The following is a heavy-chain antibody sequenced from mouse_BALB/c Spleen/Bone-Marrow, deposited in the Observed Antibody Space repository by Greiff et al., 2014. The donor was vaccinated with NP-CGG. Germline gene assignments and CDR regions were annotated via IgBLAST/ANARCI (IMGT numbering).Heavy chain of an antibody. CDR3: ARHLYYFDY. CDR2: FYPGSDSI. J-gene: IGHJ2*01. V-gene: IGHV1-62-2*01. Sequence: VKLMESGAGLVEPGASVKLSCKASGYTFTEFIIHWVKQRSGQGLEWIGWFYPGSDSIKYNEKFKDKATLTADISSSTVYMELSRLTSEDSAVYFCARHLYYFDYWGQGTTLTVSS. CDR1: GYTFTEFI.